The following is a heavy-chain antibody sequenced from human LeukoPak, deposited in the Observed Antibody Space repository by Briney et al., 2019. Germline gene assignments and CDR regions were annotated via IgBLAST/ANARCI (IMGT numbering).Heavy chain of an antibody. CDR3: ARHGAYRAGTSAFDI. CDR2: IYPGDSDT. D-gene: IGHD6-19*01. V-gene: IGHV5-51*01. CDR1: GYSFTSYW. J-gene: IGHJ3*02. Sequence: GESLKISCKGSGYSFTSYWIGWVRQMPGKGLEWMGIIYPGDSDTRYSPSFQGQVTISADKSISTAYLQWSSLKASDTAMYYCARHGAYRAGTSAFDIWGQGTMVTVSS.